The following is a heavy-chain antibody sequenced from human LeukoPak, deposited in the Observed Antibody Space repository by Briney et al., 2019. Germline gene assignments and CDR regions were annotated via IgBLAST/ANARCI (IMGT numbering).Heavy chain of an antibody. CDR2: INPSGGTT. Sequence: ASVKVSCKASGYTFTSYGINWVRQAPGQGLQWMGKINPSGGTTTYAQKFQDRVTMTRDMSTSTVYMELSSLNSEDTALYYCARGPETGSFDYWGQGTLVTVSS. D-gene: IGHD1-26*01. CDR3: ARGPETGSFDY. CDR1: GYTFTSYG. V-gene: IGHV1-46*01. J-gene: IGHJ4*02.